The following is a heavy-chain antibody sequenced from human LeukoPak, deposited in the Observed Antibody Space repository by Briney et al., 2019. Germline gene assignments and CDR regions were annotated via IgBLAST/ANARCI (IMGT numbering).Heavy chain of an antibody. CDR1: GYTFTSYG. CDR3: AIRDYGGNLDAFDI. J-gene: IGHJ3*02. V-gene: IGHV1-18*01. CDR2: ISAYNGNT. D-gene: IGHD4-23*01. Sequence: GSSVKVSCKASGYTFTSYGISWVRQAPGQGLEWMGWISAYNGNTNYAQKLQGRVTMTTDTSTSTAYMELRSLRSDDTAVYYCAIRDYGGNLDAFDIWGQGTMVTVSS.